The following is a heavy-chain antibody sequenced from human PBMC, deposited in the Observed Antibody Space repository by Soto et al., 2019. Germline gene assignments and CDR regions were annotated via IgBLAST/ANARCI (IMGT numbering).Heavy chain of an antibody. D-gene: IGHD5-12*01. V-gene: IGHV4-31*03. CDR2: IHYSGTA. J-gene: IGHJ5*02. Sequence: QVQLQESGPGLVKPSQTLSLTCTVSGGSITSGGYYWSWIRQHPGKGLEWIGYIHYSGTAYYIPSLKSRLKISIDTSKNQFSLKLSSVTVADTAVYYCAREYSGSDKTWFDPWGQGTLVTVSS. CDR1: GGSITSGGYY. CDR3: AREYSGSDKTWFDP.